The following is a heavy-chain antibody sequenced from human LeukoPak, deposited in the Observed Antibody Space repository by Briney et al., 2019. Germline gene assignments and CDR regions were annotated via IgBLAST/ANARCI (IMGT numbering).Heavy chain of an antibody. Sequence: GGSLRLSCAASGFSFSDYYMSWIRQAPGKGLEWVSYISSSSSYTNYADSVKGRFTISRDNAKNSLYLQMNSLRAEDTAVYYCARDMAGSRDAFDIWGQGTMVTVSS. V-gene: IGHV3-11*06. CDR3: ARDMAGSRDAFDI. CDR2: ISSSSSYT. D-gene: IGHD6-19*01. J-gene: IGHJ3*02. CDR1: GFSFSDYY.